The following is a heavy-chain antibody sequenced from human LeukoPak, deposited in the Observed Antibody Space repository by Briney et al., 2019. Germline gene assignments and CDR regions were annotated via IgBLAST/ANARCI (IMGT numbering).Heavy chain of an antibody. CDR3: ARLYDSSGYGAFDI. J-gene: IGHJ3*02. CDR1: GFTVSSNY. D-gene: IGHD3-22*01. V-gene: IGHV3-66*01. Sequence: GGSLRLACAASGFTVSSNYMSWVRLAPGKGLEWVSVIYSGGNTYYPDSVKGRFTISRDNSENTLYLQMNSLRAEDTAVYYCARLYDSSGYGAFDIWGQGTMVTVSS. CDR2: IYSGGNT.